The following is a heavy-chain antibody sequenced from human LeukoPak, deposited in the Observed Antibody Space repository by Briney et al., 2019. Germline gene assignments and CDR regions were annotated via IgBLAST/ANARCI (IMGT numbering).Heavy chain of an antibody. CDR3: ATPWGVYGDYLDY. D-gene: IGHD4-17*01. Sequence: GGSLRLSCAASGFTFSNAWMNWVRQAPGKGLEWVGRIKSKTDGGTTDYAPPVKGRFTISRDDSKNTLYLQMNSLKIEDTAVYYCATPWGVYGDYLDYWGQGTLVTVSS. J-gene: IGHJ4*02. CDR1: GFTFSNAW. V-gene: IGHV3-15*01. CDR2: IKSKTDGGTT.